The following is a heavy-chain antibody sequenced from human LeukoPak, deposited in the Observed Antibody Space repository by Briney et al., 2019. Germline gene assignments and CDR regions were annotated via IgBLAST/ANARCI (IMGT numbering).Heavy chain of an antibody. CDR3: ARGGVYGGYDPGDPSFDY. CDR1: GFTFSDYY. J-gene: IGHJ4*02. CDR2: ISSSGSTI. V-gene: IGHV3-11*01. D-gene: IGHD5-12*01. Sequence: PGGSLRLSCAASGFTFSDYYMSWIRQAPGKGLEWVSYISSSGSTIYYADSVKGRFTISRDNAKNSLYPQMNSLRGEDTGVYYWARGGVYGGYDPGDPSFDYWGQGTLVTVSS.